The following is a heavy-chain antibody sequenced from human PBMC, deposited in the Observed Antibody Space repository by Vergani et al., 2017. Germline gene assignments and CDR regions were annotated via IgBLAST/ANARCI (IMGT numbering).Heavy chain of an antibody. CDR1: GFTFSSYG. Sequence: QVQLVESGGGVVQPGRSLRLSCAASGFTFSSYGMHWVRQAPGKGLEWVAVISYDGSNKYYADSVKGRFTISRDNSKNTLYLQMNSLRAEDTAVYYCAKDYQLLRGQGTLVTVSS. V-gene: IGHV3-30*18. J-gene: IGHJ4*02. CDR3: AKDYQLL. D-gene: IGHD2-2*01. CDR2: ISYDGSNK.